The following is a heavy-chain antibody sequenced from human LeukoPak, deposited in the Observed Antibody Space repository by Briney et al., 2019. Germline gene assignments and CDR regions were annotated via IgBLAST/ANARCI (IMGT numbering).Heavy chain of an antibody. CDR3: ARVVGASPYYYYYYYMDV. CDR2: ISAYNGNT. J-gene: IGHJ6*03. CDR1: GYTFTTYG. D-gene: IGHD1-26*01. V-gene: IGHV1-18*01. Sequence: GASVKVSCKASGYTFTTYGFSWVRQAPGQGLEWMGWISAYNGNTNYAQKFQGRVTITRNTSISTAYMELSSLRSEDTAVYYCARVVGASPYYYYYYYMDVWGKGTTVTVSS.